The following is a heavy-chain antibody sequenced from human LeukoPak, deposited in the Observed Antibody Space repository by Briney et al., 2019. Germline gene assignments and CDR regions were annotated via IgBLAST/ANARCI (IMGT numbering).Heavy chain of an antibody. J-gene: IGHJ4*02. CDR1: GFTFSSYS. CDR2: ISSSSSYI. V-gene: IGHV3-21*01. CDR3: ASMKYSYGYFDY. Sequence: GGSLRLSCAASGFTFSSYSMNWVRQAPGKGLEWVSSISSSSSYIYYADSVKGRFTISRDNAKNSLCLQMNSLRAEDTAVYYCASMKYSYGYFDYWGQGTLSPSPQ. D-gene: IGHD5-18*01.